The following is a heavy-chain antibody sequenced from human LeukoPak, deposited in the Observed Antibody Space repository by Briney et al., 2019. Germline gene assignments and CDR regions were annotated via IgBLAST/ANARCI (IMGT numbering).Heavy chain of an antibody. V-gene: IGHV3-9*01. D-gene: IGHD6-19*01. CDR3: AKSVAGTYWYFDL. J-gene: IGHJ2*01. CDR2: ISWNSGSI. CDR1: GFTFDDYA. Sequence: GGSLRLSCAASGFTFDDYAMHWVRQAPGKALEWVSGISWNSGSIGYADSVKGRFTISRDNAKNSLYLEVNSLRAEDTALYYCAKSVAGTYWYFDLWGRGTLVTVSS.